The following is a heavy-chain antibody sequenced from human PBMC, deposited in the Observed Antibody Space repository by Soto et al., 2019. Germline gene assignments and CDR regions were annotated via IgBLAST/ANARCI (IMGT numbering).Heavy chain of an antibody. CDR3: ATGGHNDGYNFYHGMDV. J-gene: IGHJ6*02. CDR2: VIPLFDTA. D-gene: IGHD5-18*01. CDR1: GGIFTNNA. Sequence: QVQVVQSGAEVKKPGSSVKVSCKVSGGIFTNNAISWVRQAPGQGLEWLGGVIPLFDTAYYAQIFRGRLKISAAGATTTAYMALSALTSADTAVYCCATGGHNDGYNFYHGMDVWGQGTTVTVS. V-gene: IGHV1-69*01.